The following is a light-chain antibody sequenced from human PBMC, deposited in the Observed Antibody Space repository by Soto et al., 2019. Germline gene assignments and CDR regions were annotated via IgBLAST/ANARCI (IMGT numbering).Light chain of an antibody. V-gene: IGKV3-20*01. Sequence: EIVLTQSPGTLSLSPWERATLSCRASQSVSSSYLAWYQQKPGQAPRLLIYGASTRANGIPDKFSGSGSGTDFTLTISRLEPEDFAVYYCQQYGSSPRTFGQGTKVDIK. J-gene: IGKJ1*01. CDR1: QSVSSSY. CDR3: QQYGSSPRT. CDR2: GAS.